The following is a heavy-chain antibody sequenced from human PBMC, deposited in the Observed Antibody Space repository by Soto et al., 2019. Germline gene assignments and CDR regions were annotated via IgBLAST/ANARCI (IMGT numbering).Heavy chain of an antibody. CDR3: EKNSEGFGEFDAFDI. CDR1: GFTFDDYA. Sequence: SLRLACAASGFTFDDYAMDWVRQAPGEGRGWGAGISWNSGSIGYADSVKGRFTIYRDNAKNSLYLQMNSLRAEETALYYCEKNSEGFGEFDAFDIWGQGTMVTVSS. J-gene: IGHJ3*02. D-gene: IGHD3-10*01. CDR2: ISWNSGSI. V-gene: IGHV3-9*01.